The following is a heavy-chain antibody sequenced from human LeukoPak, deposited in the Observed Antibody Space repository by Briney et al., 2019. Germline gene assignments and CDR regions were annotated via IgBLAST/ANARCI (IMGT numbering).Heavy chain of an antibody. J-gene: IGHJ4*02. D-gene: IGHD3-22*01. CDR2: IGGSGTST. CDR1: GFTFSSYG. CDR3: ARGGSYFDISGYYFY. Sequence: PGGSLRLSCAASGFTFSSYGMSWVRQAPGKGLEWVSAIGGSGTSTYYGDSVKGRFTVSRDNSKNTLYLQMNSLRTEDTAVYYCARGGSYFDISGYYFYWGQGTLVTVSS. V-gene: IGHV3-23*01.